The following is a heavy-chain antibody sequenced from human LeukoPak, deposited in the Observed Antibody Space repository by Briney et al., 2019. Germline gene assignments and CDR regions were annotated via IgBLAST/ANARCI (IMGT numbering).Heavy chain of an antibody. D-gene: IGHD2-21*01. Sequence: GGSLRHSCAASGFTFSSYSMNWVRQAPGKGLEWVSSISSSSSYIYYADSVKGRFTISRDNAKNSLYLQMNSLRAEDTAVYYCARNADWDAFYILGQGTMVTVSS. CDR2: ISSSSSYI. CDR1: GFTFSSYS. J-gene: IGHJ3*02. CDR3: ARNADWDAFYI. V-gene: IGHV3-21*01.